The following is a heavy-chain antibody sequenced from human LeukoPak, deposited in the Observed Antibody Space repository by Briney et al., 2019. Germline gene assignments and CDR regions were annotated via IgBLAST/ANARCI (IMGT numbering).Heavy chain of an antibody. J-gene: IGHJ3*02. D-gene: IGHD3-16*01. CDR1: GYSISRGYS. Sequence: PSETLSLTCAVSGYSISRGYSWGWVRQPPGKGLECMGTIHHSGSTYYSPSLKSRLTISLDTSKNHFSLKLTSVTAADTAVYYCARFDYIWETHGMDAFDIWGRGTVVTVSS. V-gene: IGHV4-38-2*01. CDR2: IHHSGST. CDR3: ARFDYIWETHGMDAFDI.